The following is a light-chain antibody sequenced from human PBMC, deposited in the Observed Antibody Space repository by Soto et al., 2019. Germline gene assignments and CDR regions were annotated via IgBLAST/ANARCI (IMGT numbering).Light chain of an antibody. V-gene: IGKV1-5*01. CDR1: QSISNW. CDR2: DAS. Sequence: DIHMAQAPSTVSASVWGIVTITCRARQSISNWLAWYQQKPGKAPKLLIYDASNLESGVPSRFSGSGSGTEFTLTISSLQPDDFAIYYCQQYTSYSITFGHGTRLEIK. CDR3: QQYTSYSIT. J-gene: IGKJ5*01.